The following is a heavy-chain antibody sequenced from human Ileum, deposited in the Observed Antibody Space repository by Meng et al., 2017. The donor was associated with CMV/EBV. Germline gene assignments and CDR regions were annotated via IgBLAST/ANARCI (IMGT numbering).Heavy chain of an antibody. D-gene: IGHD2/OR15-2a*01. V-gene: IGHV1-2*06. J-gene: IGHJ5*01. CDR1: GYTFTDYY. CDR2: INPNSGAT. CDR3: ARGAEYGHQTLES. Sequence: QVQLVQSGAAVKKPGASVKVSCKASGYTFTDYYMHWVRQAPGQGLEWMGRINPNSGATDYAQKFQGRVAMTRDTSINTAYLDLSWLRSDDTAVYYCARGAEYGHQTLESWGQGVLVVASS.